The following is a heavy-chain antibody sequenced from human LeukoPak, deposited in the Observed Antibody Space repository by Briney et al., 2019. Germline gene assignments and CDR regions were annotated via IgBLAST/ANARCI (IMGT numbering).Heavy chain of an antibody. J-gene: IGHJ4*02. D-gene: IGHD3-22*01. Sequence: GRSLRLSCAASGFTFSGSAMHWVRQASGKGLEWVGRIRSKANSYATAYTASVKGRFTISRDDSKNTAYLQMNSLKTEDTAVYYCTKQYYYDSSGFDYWGQGTLVTVSS. V-gene: IGHV3-73*01. CDR3: TKQYYYDSSGFDY. CDR2: IRSKANSYAT. CDR1: GFTFSGSA.